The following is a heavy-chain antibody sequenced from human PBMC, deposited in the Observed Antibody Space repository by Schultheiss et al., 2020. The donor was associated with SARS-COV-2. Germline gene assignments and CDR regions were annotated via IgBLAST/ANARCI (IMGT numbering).Heavy chain of an antibody. D-gene: IGHD3-10*01. V-gene: IGHV4-4*07. CDR1: GGSISSYY. CDR2: IYTSGST. Sequence: SETLSLTCTVSGGSISSYYWSWIRQPAGKGLEWIGRIYTSGSTNYNPSLKSRVTMSVDTSKNQFSLKLSSVTAADTAVYYCARDMRVLLWFGELSGDAFDIWGQGTMVTVSS. J-gene: IGHJ3*02. CDR3: ARDMRVLLWFGELSGDAFDI.